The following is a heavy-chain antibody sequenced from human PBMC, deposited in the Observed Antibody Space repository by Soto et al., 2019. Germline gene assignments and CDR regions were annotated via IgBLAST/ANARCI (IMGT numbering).Heavy chain of an antibody. D-gene: IGHD3-16*01. CDR2: IYTRGST. V-gene: IGHV4-4*07. CDR1: GAAITNFY. J-gene: IGHJ4*02. Sequence: PSETLSLTCPVSGAAITNFYWSWIRQSARKGLEWIGRIYTRGSTDYNPPLKSRVTMSIDTSKNQLSLTLSSVTAADTAVYYCAKGGAYYFDSWGQGILVTVPQ. CDR3: AKGGAYYFDS.